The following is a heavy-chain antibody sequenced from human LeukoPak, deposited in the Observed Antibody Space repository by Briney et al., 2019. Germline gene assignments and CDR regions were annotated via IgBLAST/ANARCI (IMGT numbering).Heavy chain of an antibody. CDR3: ARQLGYCSSTRCYADKVDY. Sequence: SETLSLTCTVSGGSISSSSYYWGWIRQPPGKGLEWIGSIYYSGSTYYNPPLKSRVTISVDTSKNQFSLKLSSVTAADTAVYYCARQLGYCSSTRCYADKVDYWGQGTLDTVSS. V-gene: IGHV4-39*01. D-gene: IGHD2-2*01. CDR2: IYYSGST. J-gene: IGHJ4*02. CDR1: GGSISSSSYY.